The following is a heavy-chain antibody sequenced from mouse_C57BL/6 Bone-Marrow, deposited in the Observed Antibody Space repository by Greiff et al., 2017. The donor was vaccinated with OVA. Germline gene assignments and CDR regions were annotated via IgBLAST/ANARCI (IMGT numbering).Heavy chain of an antibody. Sequence: EVQRVESGGDLVKPGGSLKLSCAASGFTFCSYGMSWVRQTPDKRLEWVATISSGGSYTYYPDSVKGRFTISRDNAKNTLYLQMSSLKSEDTAMYYCARHNYGSSGWYFDVWGTGTTVTVSS. D-gene: IGHD1-1*01. CDR2: ISSGGSYT. J-gene: IGHJ1*03. CDR3: ARHNYGSSGWYFDV. CDR1: GFTFCSYG. V-gene: IGHV5-6*01.